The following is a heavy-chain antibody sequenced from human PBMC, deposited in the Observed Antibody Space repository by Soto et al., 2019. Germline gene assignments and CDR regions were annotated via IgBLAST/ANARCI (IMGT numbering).Heavy chain of an antibody. J-gene: IGHJ5*02. D-gene: IGHD3-16*01. CDR3: ASRKYDVLEGCVWFEP. V-gene: IGHV4-30-2*01. CDR2: MYHSGNT. CDR1: GGSITSGGYS. Sequence: PSETLSLTCAVSGGSITSGGYSWSCIRQPPGQGLDWIGYMYHSGNTNYNPSLKVRVTISLDHSKNQFSLRLNSVTAADTSVYVCASRKYDVLEGCVWFEPWGQGTLVTVSS.